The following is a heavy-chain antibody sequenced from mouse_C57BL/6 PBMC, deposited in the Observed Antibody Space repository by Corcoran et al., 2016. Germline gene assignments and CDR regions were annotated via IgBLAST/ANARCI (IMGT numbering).Heavy chain of an antibody. CDR2: ISYDGSN. J-gene: IGHJ3*01. D-gene: IGHD1-1*01. CDR1: GYSITSGYY. Sequence: DVQLQESGPGLVKPSQSLSLTCSVTGYSITSGYYWNWIRQFPGNKLEWMGYISYDGSNNYNPSLKNRISITRDTSKNQFFLKLNSVTTEDTATYYCARDILRAGFTYWGQGTLVTVSA. CDR3: ARDILRAGFTY. V-gene: IGHV3-6*01.